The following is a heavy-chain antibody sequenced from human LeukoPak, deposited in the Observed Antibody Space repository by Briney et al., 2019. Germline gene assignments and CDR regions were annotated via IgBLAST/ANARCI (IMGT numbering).Heavy chain of an antibody. J-gene: IGHJ6*02. CDR2: IIPIFGTG. Sequence: ASVKVSFKASGGTFSSYAISWVRQAPGQGLEWMGGIIPIFGTGNYAQKFQGRVTITADESTSTDYMELSSLRSEDTAVYYCARHTLYYDILTGYSASDYYYYGMDVWGQGTTVTVSS. V-gene: IGHV1-69*13. CDR3: ARHTLYYDILTGYSASDYYYYGMDV. D-gene: IGHD3-9*01. CDR1: GGTFSSYA.